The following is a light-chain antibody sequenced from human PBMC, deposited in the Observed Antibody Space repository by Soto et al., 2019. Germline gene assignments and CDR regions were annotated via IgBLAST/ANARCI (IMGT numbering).Light chain of an antibody. Sequence: DIVMTQSPDSLAVSLGERATINCKSSQSVLYSSNNKKYLAWYQQKPGQPPKLLIYWASTRESGVPDRFSGSGSGTDFTLTISSLQAEDVAVYYCQQYFITPITFGQGTRLEIK. J-gene: IGKJ5*01. CDR3: QQYFITPIT. CDR1: QSVLYSSNNKKY. CDR2: WAS. V-gene: IGKV4-1*01.